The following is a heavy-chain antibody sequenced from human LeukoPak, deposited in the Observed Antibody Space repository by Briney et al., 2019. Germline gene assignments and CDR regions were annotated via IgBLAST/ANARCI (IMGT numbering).Heavy chain of an antibody. D-gene: IGHD3-10*01. J-gene: IGHJ4*02. CDR1: GFTFSSYA. CDR2: ISGSGGST. CDR3: AKARRDYYGSGSYYFVY. V-gene: IGHV3-23*01. Sequence: GGSLRLSCAASGFTFSSYAMSWVRQAPGKGLEWVSAISGSGGSTYYADSVKGRFTISRDNSKNTLYLQMNSLRAEDTAVYYCAKARRDYYGSGSYYFVYWGQGTLVTVSS.